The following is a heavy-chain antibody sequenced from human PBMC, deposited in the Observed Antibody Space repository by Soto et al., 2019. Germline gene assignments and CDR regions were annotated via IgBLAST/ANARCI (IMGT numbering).Heavy chain of an antibody. J-gene: IGHJ6*02. CDR3: ARLPLRLFGELLSGGSYYYAMDV. CDR1: GFSLSNARMG. V-gene: IGHV2-26*01. CDR2: IFSKDEK. Sequence: SGPTLVNPTETLTLTCTVSGFSLSNARMGVSWIRQPPGKALEWLAHIFSKDEKSYSTSLKSRLTISKDTSKSQVVLTMTNMDPVDTATYYCARLPLRLFGELLSGGSYYYAMDVWGQGTTVTVPS. D-gene: IGHD3-10*02.